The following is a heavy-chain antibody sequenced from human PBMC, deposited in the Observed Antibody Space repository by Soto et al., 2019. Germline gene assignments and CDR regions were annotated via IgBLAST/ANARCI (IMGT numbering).Heavy chain of an antibody. V-gene: IGHV1-18*01. CDR1: GYTFTSYG. CDR2: ISAYNGDT. Sequence: QAQLVQSGGEVKKPGASVKVSCRASGYTFTSYGYAWVRQAPGQGLEWMGWISAYNGDTNYAQKFKDRVTLTTDTSTTTAHMLLRTLGSDDTAVYYCARSGAYCTSITCLFDSFWGLGALVTVSS. J-gene: IGHJ4*02. CDR3: ARSGAYCTSITCLFDSF. D-gene: IGHD2-8*01.